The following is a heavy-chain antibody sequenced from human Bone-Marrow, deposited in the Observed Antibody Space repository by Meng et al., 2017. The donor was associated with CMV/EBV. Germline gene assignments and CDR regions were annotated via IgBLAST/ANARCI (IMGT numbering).Heavy chain of an antibody. V-gene: IGHV3-30*02. Sequence: GGSLRLSCAASGFTFSSYGMHWVRQAPGKGLEWVAFIRYDGSNKYYADSVKGRFTISRDNSKNTLYLQMNSLRAEDTAVYYCAKDLYDFWNGYYSSAFDIWGQGTMVTVSS. CDR2: IRYDGSNK. CDR3: AKDLYDFWNGYYSSAFDI. J-gene: IGHJ3*02. D-gene: IGHD3-3*01. CDR1: GFTFSSYG.